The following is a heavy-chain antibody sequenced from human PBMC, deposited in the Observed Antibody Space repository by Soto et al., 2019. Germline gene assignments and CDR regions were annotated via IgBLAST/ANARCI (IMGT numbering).Heavy chain of an antibody. CDR2: ISAYNGNT. D-gene: IGHD1-26*01. V-gene: IGHV1-18*04. Sequence: ASVKVSCKASGYTFTSSGISWVRQAPGQGLEWMGWISAYNGNTNYAQKLQGRVTMTTDTSTSTAYMELRSLRSDDTAVYYCARDTRIVGATDYWREGPLVTVSS. J-gene: IGHJ4*02. CDR1: GYTFTSSG. CDR3: ARDTRIVGATDY.